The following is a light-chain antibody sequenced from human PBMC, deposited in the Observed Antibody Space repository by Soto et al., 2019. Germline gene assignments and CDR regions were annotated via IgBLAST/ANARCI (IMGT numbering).Light chain of an antibody. Sequence: DIQMTQSPSSLSASVGDRVTITCQASHDIKEYLNWYQEKPGKAPKLLIYDASNLQTGVPSRFSGSGSGTHFTFTISSLQPEDIATYYCQRYDSLPPTFGQGTRLDIK. V-gene: IGKV1-33*01. CDR2: DAS. CDR1: HDIKEY. CDR3: QRYDSLPPT. J-gene: IGKJ5*01.